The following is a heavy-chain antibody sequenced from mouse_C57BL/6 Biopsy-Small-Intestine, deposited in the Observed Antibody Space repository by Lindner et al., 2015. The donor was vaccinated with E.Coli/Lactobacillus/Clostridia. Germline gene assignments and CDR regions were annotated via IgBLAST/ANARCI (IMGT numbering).Heavy chain of an antibody. CDR3: ARDRGAVSWFGELSVPGY. CDR1: GYSFINYG. Sequence: SVKVSCKASGYSFINYGISWVRQAPGQGLEWMGWINAYNGNTNYAQKLQGRVTMTTDTSTSTAYMELSSLRSEDTAVYYCARDRGAVSWFGELSVPGYWGQGTLVTVSS. V-gene: IGHV1-84*02. CDR2: INAYNGNT. J-gene: IGHJ4*01. D-gene: IGHD2-3*01.